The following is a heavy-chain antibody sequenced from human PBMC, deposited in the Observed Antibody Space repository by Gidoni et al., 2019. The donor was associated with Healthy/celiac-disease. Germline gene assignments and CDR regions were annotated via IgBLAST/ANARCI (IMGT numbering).Heavy chain of an antibody. D-gene: IGHD2-15*01. CDR2: IYYSGST. V-gene: IGHV4-30-4*01. J-gene: IGHJ4*02. CDR1: GGSISSGDYY. CDR3: ASSIVVVPAAINCSGGSCYSGLDY. Sequence: QVQLQESGPGLVKPSQTLSLTCTFSGGSISSGDYYWSWIRQPPGKGLEWIGYIYYSGSTYYNPSLKSRVTISVDTSKNQFSLKLSSVTAADTAVYYCASSIVVVPAAINCSGGSCYSGLDYWGQGTLVTVSS.